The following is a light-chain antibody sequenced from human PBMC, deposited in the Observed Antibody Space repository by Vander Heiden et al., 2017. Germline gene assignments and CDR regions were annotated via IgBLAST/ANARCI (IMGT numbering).Light chain of an antibody. CDR2: DAS. V-gene: IGKV3-11*01. CDR3: QQRSNWPLT. J-gene: IGKJ4*01. Sequence: EIVLTQSPATLSLSPGERATLSCRASQSVSSNLAWYQQKPGQAPRLLIYDASNRATGIPDSFSGGGSGTDFTLTISSLEPEDFAFYYCQQRSNWPLTFGGGTKVEIK. CDR1: QSVSSN.